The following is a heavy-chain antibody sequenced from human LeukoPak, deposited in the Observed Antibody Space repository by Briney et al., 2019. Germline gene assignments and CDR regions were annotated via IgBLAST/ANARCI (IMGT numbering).Heavy chain of an antibody. V-gene: IGHV3-23*01. CDR1: GFTFSSFA. J-gene: IGHJ5*02. Sequence: GGSLRLSCAASGFTFSSFAMTWVRQAPGKGLEWVSSITGSHGTTYNPASVKGRFTISRDNSQNTLYPQMNSLRAEDTAVYYCTKDPNGDYVGAFNPWGQETLVTVSS. CDR2: ITGSHGTT. D-gene: IGHD4-17*01. CDR3: TKDPNGDYVGAFNP.